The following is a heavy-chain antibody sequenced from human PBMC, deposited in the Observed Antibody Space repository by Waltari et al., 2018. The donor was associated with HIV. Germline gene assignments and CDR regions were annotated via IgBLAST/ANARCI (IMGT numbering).Heavy chain of an antibody. D-gene: IGHD1-26*01. Sequence: EVQLLESGGGLVQPGGSLRLSCATSGFIFSNYAMSWVRQAPGKGLGWVSISRSIGDTTYYADAVKGRFTTTRANSKDTLYLQMNSLRAEDTAVYYCAKDSMGAIDVEDYFDFWGQGTLVTVSS. CDR1: GFIFSNYA. J-gene: IGHJ4*02. V-gene: IGHV3-23*01. CDR2: SRSIGDTT. CDR3: AKDSMGAIDVEDYFDF.